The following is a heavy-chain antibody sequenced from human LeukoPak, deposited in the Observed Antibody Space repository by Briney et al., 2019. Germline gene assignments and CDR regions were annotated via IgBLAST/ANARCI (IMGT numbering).Heavy chain of an antibody. J-gene: IGHJ4*02. CDR1: GGSISSYY. D-gene: IGHD7-27*01. CDR3: ASQNWGSASFDY. CDR2: IYYSGST. Sequence: SETLSLTCTVSGGSISSYYWSWIRQPPGKGLKWIGYIYYSGSTNYNPSLKSRVTISVDTSKNQFSLKLSSVTAADTAVYYCASQNWGSASFDYWGQGTLVTVSS. V-gene: IGHV4-59*01.